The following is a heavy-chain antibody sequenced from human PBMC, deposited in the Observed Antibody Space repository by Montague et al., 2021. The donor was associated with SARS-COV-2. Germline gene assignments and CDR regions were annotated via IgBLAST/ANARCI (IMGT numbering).Heavy chain of an antibody. J-gene: IGHJ5*02. D-gene: IGHD3-10*01. V-gene: IGHV4-61*01. CDR2: IDYGGSP. CDR1: GVSVSNRYTH. Sequence: SKTLSLTCTVSGVSVSNRYTHWSWIRQSPGEGLEWTRHIDYGGSPNYSPSLHSRVTISLDTSKNQLSLRLNSATAADTAAYYCASYWQGGSGRGSWGQGTLVTVSS. CDR3: ASYWQGGSGRGS.